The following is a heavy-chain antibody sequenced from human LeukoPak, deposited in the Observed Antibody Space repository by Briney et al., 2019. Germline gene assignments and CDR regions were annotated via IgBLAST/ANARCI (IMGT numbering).Heavy chain of an antibody. Sequence: PGRSLRLSCAASGFTFSSYGMHWVRQAPGTGLEWVALIIYDATKTYHADSVKGRFTISRDNSRSTLYLQMNSLRPEDTAVYFCARGLRWFEDFDYWGQGTLVTVSS. CDR3: ARGLRWFEDFDY. CDR1: GFTFSSYG. CDR2: IIYDATKT. J-gene: IGHJ4*02. D-gene: IGHD4-23*01. V-gene: IGHV3-30*03.